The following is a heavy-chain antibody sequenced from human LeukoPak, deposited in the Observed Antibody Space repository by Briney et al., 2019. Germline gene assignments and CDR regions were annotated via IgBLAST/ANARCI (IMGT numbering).Heavy chain of an antibody. Sequence: PSETLSLTCTVSGDSISSYYWSWIRQPPGKGLEWIGYIYYSGSTNYNPSLMSRVTISVDTSKNQFSLKLSSVTAADTAVYYCARGGHCSGGSCYRGFDPWGQGTLVTVSS. D-gene: IGHD2-15*01. CDR3: ARGGHCSGGSCYRGFDP. V-gene: IGHV4-59*12. CDR2: IYYSGST. CDR1: GDSISSYY. J-gene: IGHJ5*02.